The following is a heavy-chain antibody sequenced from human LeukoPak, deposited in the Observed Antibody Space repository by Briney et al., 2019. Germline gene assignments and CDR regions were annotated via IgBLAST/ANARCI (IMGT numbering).Heavy chain of an antibody. CDR3: ARDRGTTGYYYLDS. Sequence: SETLSLTCSVSGGPITEYYWSWIRQPPGKGLEWIGYIYHTGSTNYSPSLESRLTMSVDASRNQFSLKLVSVTAADTGVYYCARDRGTTGYYYLDSWGQGILVTVSS. CDR1: GGPITEYY. J-gene: IGHJ4*02. V-gene: IGHV4-59*01. D-gene: IGHD1-26*01. CDR2: IYHTGST.